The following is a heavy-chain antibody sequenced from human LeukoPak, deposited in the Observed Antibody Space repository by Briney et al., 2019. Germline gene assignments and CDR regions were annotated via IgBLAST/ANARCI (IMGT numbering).Heavy chain of an antibody. Sequence: ASVKVSCKASGYTFTSYGISWVRQAPGQGLEWMGWISAYNGNTNYAQKLQGRVTMTTDTSTSTAYMELRSLRSDDTAVYYCARVELRYFDWLLSGYDYWGQGTLVTVSS. D-gene: IGHD3-9*01. J-gene: IGHJ4*02. CDR2: ISAYNGNT. V-gene: IGHV1-18*01. CDR3: ARVELRYFDWLLSGYDY. CDR1: GYTFTSYG.